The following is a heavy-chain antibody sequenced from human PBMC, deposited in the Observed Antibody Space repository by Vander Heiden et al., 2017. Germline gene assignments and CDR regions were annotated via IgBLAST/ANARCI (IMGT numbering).Heavy chain of an antibody. CDR3: ARDGVVAASGAFDI. D-gene: IGHD2-15*01. CDR1: GFTFSSYS. CDR2: ISSSSSYI. Sequence: EVQLVESGGGLVKPGGSLRRSCAASGFTFSSYSMNWVRQAPGKGLEWVSSISSSSSYIYYADSVKGRFTISRDNAKNSLYLQMNSLRAEDTAVYYCARDGVVAASGAFDIWGQGTMVTVSS. J-gene: IGHJ3*02. V-gene: IGHV3-21*01.